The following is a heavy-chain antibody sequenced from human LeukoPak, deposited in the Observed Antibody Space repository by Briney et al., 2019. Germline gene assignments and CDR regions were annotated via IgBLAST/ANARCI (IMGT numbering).Heavy chain of an antibody. D-gene: IGHD6-19*01. J-gene: IGHJ5*02. CDR3: VRGIYSSGWLSGNWFDP. V-gene: IGHV4-34*01. CDR2: INHSGST. CDR1: GGSFSGYY. Sequence: SETLSLTCAVYGGSFSGYYWSWIRQPPGKGLEWIGEINHSGSTNYNPSLKSRVTISVDTSKNQFSLKLSSVTAADTAVYYCVRGIYSSGWLSGNWFDPWGQGTLVTVSS.